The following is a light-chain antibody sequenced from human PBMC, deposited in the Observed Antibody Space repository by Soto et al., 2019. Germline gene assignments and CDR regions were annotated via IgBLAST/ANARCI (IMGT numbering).Light chain of an antibody. CDR2: SAS. J-gene: IGKJ4*01. V-gene: IGKV3-20*01. Sequence: PGDRAPLSCRASQTVTGNYLAWYHQKPGQAPRLLIHSASSRATGIPDRFSASGTGTDFTLTISRLEPEDFAVYYCRQYYSFPLTFGGGTKVDIK. CDR1: QTVTGNY. CDR3: RQYYSFPLT.